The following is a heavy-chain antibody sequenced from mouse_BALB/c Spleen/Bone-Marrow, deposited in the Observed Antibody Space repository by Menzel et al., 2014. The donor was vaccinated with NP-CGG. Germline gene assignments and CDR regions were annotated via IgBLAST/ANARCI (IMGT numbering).Heavy chain of an antibody. CDR2: IYPGTNST. Sequence: QVQLKESGAELVKPGTSTKMSCKASGYTFTSYWMHWVKQRPGQGLEWIGDIYPGTNSTNYNEKFKTKATLTVDTSSSTAYMQLSSPTSEDSAVYYCAREEDFFDYWGQGTTLTVSS. V-gene: IGHV1-55*01. J-gene: IGHJ2*01. CDR3: AREEDFFDY. CDR1: GYTFTSYW.